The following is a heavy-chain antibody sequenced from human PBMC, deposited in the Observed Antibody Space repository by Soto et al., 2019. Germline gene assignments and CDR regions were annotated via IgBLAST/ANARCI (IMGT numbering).Heavy chain of an antibody. CDR1: GYTFTSYY. J-gene: IGHJ3*02. D-gene: IGHD6-6*01. V-gene: IGHV1-46*01. CDR3: PRAYSSSGGDAFDI. Sequence: QVQLVQSGAEVKKPGASVKVSCKASGYTFTSYYMHWVRQAPGQGLEWMGIINPSGGSTSYAQKSQRRVPMTRDTSTSTVYMALSSLSSEDTAVYYCPRAYSSSGGDAFDIWGQGTMVTVSS. CDR2: INPSGGST.